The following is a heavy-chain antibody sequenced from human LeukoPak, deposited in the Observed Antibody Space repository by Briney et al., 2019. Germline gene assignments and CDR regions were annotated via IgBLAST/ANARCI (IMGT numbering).Heavy chain of an antibody. D-gene: IGHD6-25*01. CDR1: GFTFSRFP. V-gene: IGHV3-23*01. J-gene: IGHJ4*02. Sequence: PGGSLRLSCAASGFTFSRFPMSWVRQAPGKGLQWVSGITGRGGNTYYADSVEGRFTISRDNSKNTLSLQMDSLRAEDTAIYYCARDRAAFDSWGQGTLVTVSS. CDR2: ITGRGGNT. CDR3: ARDRAAFDS.